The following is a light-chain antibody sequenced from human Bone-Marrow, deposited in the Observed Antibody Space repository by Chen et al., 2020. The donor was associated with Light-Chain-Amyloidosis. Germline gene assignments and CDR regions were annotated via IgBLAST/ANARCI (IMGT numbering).Light chain of an antibody. Sequence: SYELTHTPSVSVSPGQTARIPCSGDDLPTKYAYWYQQKPGQAPVLVIHRDTERPSGISERFSGSSSGTTATLTISGVQAEDEADYHCQSADSSVTYEVIFGGGTKLTVL. CDR1: DLPTKY. V-gene: IGLV3-25*03. CDR3: QSADSSVTYEVI. J-gene: IGLJ2*01. CDR2: RDT.